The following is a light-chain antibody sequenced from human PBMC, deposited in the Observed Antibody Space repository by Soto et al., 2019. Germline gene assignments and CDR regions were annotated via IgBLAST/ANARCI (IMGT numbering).Light chain of an antibody. V-gene: IGKV3-20*01. J-gene: IGKJ1*01. CDR1: QSVSSY. CDR2: SVS. Sequence: EIVLTQSPATLSLSPGERATLSWRASQSVSSYLAWYQQKPGQAPRLLIYSVSSRATGIPDRFSGSGSGTDFTLTISRLEPEDFAMYYCLHHGSSLWTFGQGTKVDIK. CDR3: LHHGSSLWT.